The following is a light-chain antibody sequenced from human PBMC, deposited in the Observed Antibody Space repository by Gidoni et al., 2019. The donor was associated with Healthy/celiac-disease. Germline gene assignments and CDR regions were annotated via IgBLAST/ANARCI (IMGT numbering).Light chain of an antibody. CDR2: GAS. J-gene: IGKJ4*01. CDR3: QQYNNWLT. V-gene: IGKV3-15*01. Sequence: EIVMTQSPATLSVSPGERATLSCRASQSVSSNLAWYQQKPGQAPSLLIYGASTRATGIPARFIGSGSGTEFTLTISSLQSEDFAVYYCQQYNNWLTFGGGTKVEIK. CDR1: QSVSSN.